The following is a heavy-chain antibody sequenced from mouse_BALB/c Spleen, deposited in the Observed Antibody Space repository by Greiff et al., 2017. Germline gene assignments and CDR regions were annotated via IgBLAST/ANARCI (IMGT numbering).Heavy chain of an antibody. V-gene: IGHV5-6-3*01. CDR2: INSNGGST. CDR1: GFTFSSYG. CDR3: AYDYDDAWFAY. Sequence: EVMLVESGGGLVQPGGSLKLSCAASGFTFSSYGMSWVRQTPDKRLELVATINSNGGSTYYPDSVKGRFTISRDNAKNTLYLQMSSLKSEDTAMYYCAYDYDDAWFAYWGQGTLVTVSA. J-gene: IGHJ3*01. D-gene: IGHD2-4*01.